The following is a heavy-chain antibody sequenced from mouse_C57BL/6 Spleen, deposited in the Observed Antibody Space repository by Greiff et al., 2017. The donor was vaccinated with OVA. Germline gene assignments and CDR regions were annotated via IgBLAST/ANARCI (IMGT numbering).Heavy chain of an antibody. D-gene: IGHD1-1*01. CDR3: ARDRSSGYFDV. CDR2: INYDGSST. J-gene: IGHJ1*03. CDR1: GFTFSDYY. V-gene: IGHV5-16*01. Sequence: EVMLVESEGGLVQPGSSMKLSCTASGFTFSDYYMAWVRQVPEKGLEWVANINYDGSSTYYLDSLKSRFIISRDNAKNMLYLQMSSLKSEDTATDYCARDRSSGYFDVWGTGTTVTVSS.